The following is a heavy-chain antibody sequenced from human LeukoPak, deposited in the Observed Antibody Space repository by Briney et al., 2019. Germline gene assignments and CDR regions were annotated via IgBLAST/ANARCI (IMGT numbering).Heavy chain of an antibody. CDR3: AHRLLGSGWYRAFDY. V-gene: IGHV2-5*01. Sequence: SGPTLVNPTQTLTLTCTFSGFSLSISPVGVGWIRQPPGKALEWLDLIYWNGDKRYNPSLKSRLTITKDTSKNQVVLTMTNMDPVDTATYYCAHRLLGSGWYRAFDYWGKGTLVTVSS. CDR1: GFSLSISPVG. CDR2: IYWNGDK. D-gene: IGHD6-19*01. J-gene: IGHJ4*02.